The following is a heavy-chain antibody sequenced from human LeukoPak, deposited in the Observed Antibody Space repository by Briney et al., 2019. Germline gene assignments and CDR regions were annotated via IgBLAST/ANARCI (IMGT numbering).Heavy chain of an antibody. CDR1: GYTFTSYD. Sequence: ASVKVSCKASGYTFTSYDINWVRQATGQGLEWMGWMNPNSGKTGYAQKFQGRVTITRNTSISTAYMELSSLRSEDTAVYYCARGRTVTGTTLFDIWGQGTMVTVSS. CDR2: MNPNSGKT. J-gene: IGHJ3*02. V-gene: IGHV1-8*03. D-gene: IGHD1-20*01. CDR3: ARGRTVTGTTLFDI.